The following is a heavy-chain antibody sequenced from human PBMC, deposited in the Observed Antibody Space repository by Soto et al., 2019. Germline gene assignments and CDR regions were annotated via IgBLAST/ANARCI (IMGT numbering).Heavy chain of an antibody. CDR2: INGYNANT. Sequence: QVQLVQSGAEVKKPGASVKVSCKASGYTFTNYGVSWVRQAPGQGLEWMGWINGYNANTNYAQKLQGRVTMTTDTSTNTAYMELRSLRSDDTAVYYCARGDSQVHSDYWGQGTLVTVSS. V-gene: IGHV1-18*01. J-gene: IGHJ4*02. CDR3: ARGDSQVHSDY. D-gene: IGHD4-4*01. CDR1: GYTFTNYG.